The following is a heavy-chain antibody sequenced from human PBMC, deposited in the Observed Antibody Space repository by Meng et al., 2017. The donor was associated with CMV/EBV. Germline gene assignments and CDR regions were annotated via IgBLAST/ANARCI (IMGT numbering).Heavy chain of an antibody. D-gene: IGHD6-13*01. J-gene: IGHJ6*02. CDR1: GFTFDDYA. CDR3: AKDADSSRWYMYYGMDV. V-gene: IGHV3-9*01. CDR2: ISWNSGSI. Sequence: SLKISCAASGFTFDDYAMHWVRQAPGKGLEWVSGISWNSGSIGYADSVKGRFTISRDNAKNSLYLQMNSLRAEDTALYYCAKDADSSRWYMYYGMDVWGQGTTVTVSS.